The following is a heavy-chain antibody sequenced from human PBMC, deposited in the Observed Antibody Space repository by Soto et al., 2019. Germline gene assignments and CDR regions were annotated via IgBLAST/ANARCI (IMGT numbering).Heavy chain of an antibody. Sequence: SETLSLTCSFSGGPISSGYYYWSWIRQPPGKGLEWIGAMYYTGNKNYNPSLESRVTMSVDTSKNQFSLKLSSVTPTDTAVYYCARRSSSSLGSLFDPWGRGILVTVSS. J-gene: IGHJ5*02. CDR1: GGPISSGYYY. CDR2: MYYTGNK. D-gene: IGHD6-6*01. CDR3: ARRSSSSLGSLFDP. V-gene: IGHV4-39*01.